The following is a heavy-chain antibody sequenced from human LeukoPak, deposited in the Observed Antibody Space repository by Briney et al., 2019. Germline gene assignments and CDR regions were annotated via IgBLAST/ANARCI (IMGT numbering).Heavy chain of an antibody. CDR2: IDEFGSVT. J-gene: IGHJ4*02. Sequence: GGSLRLSCAASGFTFSSYWIHWVRQVPGKGLAWVSRIDEFGSVTNSADSVQGRFSISRDNAKNALYLQMNSLRAEDTAVYYCVRDMFGGRDYWGQGTLVTVSS. D-gene: IGHD3-10*02. CDR3: VRDMFGGRDY. V-gene: IGHV3-74*01. CDR1: GFTFSSYW.